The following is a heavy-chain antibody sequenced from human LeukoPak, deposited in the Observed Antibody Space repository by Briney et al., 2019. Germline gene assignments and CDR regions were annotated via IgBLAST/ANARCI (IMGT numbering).Heavy chain of an antibody. CDR3: ARQDGAAKYYFDN. CDR2: IYPGDSDT. J-gene: IGHJ4*02. V-gene: IGHV5-51*01. CDR1: GYSFTTYW. D-gene: IGHD5-24*01. Sequence: GESLKISCKGSGYSFTTYWIGWVRQMPGKGLEWMGIIYPGDSDTRYSPSFQGQVAISVDKSINTAFLQWSSLKASDTAIYYCARQDGAAKYYFDNWGQGTLVTVSS.